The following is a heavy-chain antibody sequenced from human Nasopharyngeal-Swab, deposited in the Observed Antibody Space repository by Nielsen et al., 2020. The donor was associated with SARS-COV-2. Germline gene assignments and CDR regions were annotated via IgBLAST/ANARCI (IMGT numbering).Heavy chain of an antibody. J-gene: IGHJ4*02. CDR1: GYTFTSYY. V-gene: IGHV1-46*01. CDR3: ARAEMRTTVTTYWNY. CDR2: INPSGGST. Sequence: ASVKVSCKASGYTFTSYYMHWVRQAPGQGLEWMGIINPSGGSTSYALKFQGRVTMTRDTSTSTVYMELSSLRSEDTAVYYCARAEMRTTVTTYWNYWGQGTLVTVSS. D-gene: IGHD4-17*01.